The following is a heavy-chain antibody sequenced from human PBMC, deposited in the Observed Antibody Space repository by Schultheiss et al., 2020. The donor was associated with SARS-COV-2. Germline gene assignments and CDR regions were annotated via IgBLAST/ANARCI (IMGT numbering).Heavy chain of an antibody. CDR3: ARELGYSYGYTYYYSGMDV. J-gene: IGHJ6*02. Sequence: SQTLSLTCAVYGGSFSGYYWSWIRQPPGKGLEWIGEINHSGSTNYNPSLKSRFTISVDTSKNQFSLKLSSVTAADTAVYYCARELGYSYGYTYYYSGMDVWGQGTTVTVSS. V-gene: IGHV4-34*01. CDR2: INHSGST. CDR1: GGSFSGYY. D-gene: IGHD5-18*01.